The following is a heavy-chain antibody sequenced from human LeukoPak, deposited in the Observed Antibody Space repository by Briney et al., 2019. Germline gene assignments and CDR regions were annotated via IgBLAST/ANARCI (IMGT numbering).Heavy chain of an antibody. Sequence: PSETLSLTCAVYGGSFSGYYWSWIRQPPGKGLEWIGEINHSGSTNYNPSLKSRVTISVDTSKNQFSLKLSSVTAADTAVYYCARSKRGWFDAFDIWGQGTMVTVSS. CDR1: GGSFSGYY. J-gene: IGHJ3*02. CDR3: ARSKRGWFDAFDI. D-gene: IGHD6-19*01. V-gene: IGHV4-34*01. CDR2: INHSGST.